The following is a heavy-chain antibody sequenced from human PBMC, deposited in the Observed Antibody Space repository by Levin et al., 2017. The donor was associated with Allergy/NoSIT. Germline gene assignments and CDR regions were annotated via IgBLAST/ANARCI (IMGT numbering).Heavy chain of an antibody. D-gene: IGHD5-18*01. V-gene: IGHV4-38-2*01. CDR1: GYSISSGYY. CDR3: ARSSFHNGYLLDAFAI. CDR2: NYHSEST. Sequence: SETLSLTCAVSGYSISSGYYWCWIRQPPGKGLEWIGSNYHSESTYYNPSLKSRVTISVDTSKNQFSLKLSPVTAADTAVYYCARSSFHNGYLLDAFAIWGQGTMVTVSS. J-gene: IGHJ3*02.